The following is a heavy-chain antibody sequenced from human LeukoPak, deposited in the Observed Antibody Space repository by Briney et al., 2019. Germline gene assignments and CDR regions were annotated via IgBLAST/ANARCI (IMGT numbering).Heavy chain of an antibody. Sequence: PSETLSLTCTVSGGSISSYYWSWIRQPPGQGLGWIGYIYYSGGTNYNPSLKSRVTISVDTSKNQFSLKLSSVTAADTAVYYCARWGYYGDNIRGAFDIWGQGTMVTVSS. CDR1: GGSISSYY. J-gene: IGHJ3*02. CDR2: IYYSGGT. CDR3: ARWGYYGDNIRGAFDI. V-gene: IGHV4-59*01. D-gene: IGHD4-23*01.